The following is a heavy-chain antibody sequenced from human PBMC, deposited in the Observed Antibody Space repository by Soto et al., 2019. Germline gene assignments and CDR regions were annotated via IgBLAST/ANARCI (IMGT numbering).Heavy chain of an antibody. CDR3: AKDQYDYVWGSYQY. V-gene: IGHV3-23*01. CDR1: GFTFSKYA. Sequence: EVQLLESGGGLVQPGGSLRLSCAASGFTFSKYAMSWVRQTPGKGLELVSGISASGGTTHYADSVRGRFTISRDNSKKTLYLQMNSLRAEDTAVYYCAKDQYDYVWGSYQYWGQGTLVTVSS. CDR2: ISASGGTT. J-gene: IGHJ4*02. D-gene: IGHD3-16*02.